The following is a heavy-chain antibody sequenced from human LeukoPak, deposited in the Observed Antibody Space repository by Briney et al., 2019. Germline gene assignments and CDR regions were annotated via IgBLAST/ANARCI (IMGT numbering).Heavy chain of an antibody. CDR1: GFSFSSYG. D-gene: IGHD2-2*01. Sequence: QPGGSLRLSCAASGFSFSSYGMHWVRQAPGKGLEWVAVIWYDGSNKYHADSVKGRFTISRDNSKNTLYLQMNSLRAEDTAVYYCARLGYCSSSSCYGGHGMDVWGQGTTVSVSS. V-gene: IGHV3-33*01. CDR3: ARLGYCSSSSCYGGHGMDV. CDR2: IWYDGSNK. J-gene: IGHJ6*02.